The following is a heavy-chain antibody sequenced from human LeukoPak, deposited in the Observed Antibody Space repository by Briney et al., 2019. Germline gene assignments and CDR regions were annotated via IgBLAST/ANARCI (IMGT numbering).Heavy chain of an antibody. CDR3: ARDWDSGYGTCYFDY. CDR2: ISSSGSTK. J-gene: IGHJ4*02. V-gene: IGHV3-48*03. D-gene: IGHD5-12*01. Sequence: GGSLRLSCAASGFTFRTYEMNWVRQAPGMGLEWVSYISSSGSTKYYADSVKGRFTISRDNAKNSLFLQMNSLRAEDTAVYYCARDWDSGYGTCYFDYWGQGTLVTVSS. CDR1: GFTFRTYE.